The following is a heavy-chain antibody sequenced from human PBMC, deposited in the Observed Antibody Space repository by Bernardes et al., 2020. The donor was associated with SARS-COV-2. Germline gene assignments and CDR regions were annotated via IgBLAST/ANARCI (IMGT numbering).Heavy chain of an antibody. CDR1: GYIFTAYY. V-gene: IGHV1-2*02. D-gene: IGHD1-26*01. Sequence: ASVKVSCKASGYIFTAYYLYLVRQAPGQGLEWMGWISPNSGNTKFAQKFQDRVTMTSDTFISPAYMEVSNLRSDDPAVYYCARVPLYGSELSVFDIWGQGNLVTVSS. J-gene: IGHJ3*02. CDR3: ARVPLYGSELSVFDI. CDR2: ISPNSGNT.